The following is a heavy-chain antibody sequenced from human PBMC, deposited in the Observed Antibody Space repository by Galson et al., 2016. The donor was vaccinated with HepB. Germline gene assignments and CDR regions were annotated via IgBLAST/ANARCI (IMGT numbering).Heavy chain of an antibody. Sequence: LSLTCTVSGGSVSSGGYYWSWIRQHPGKGLEWIGYIYYSGSPYYNPSLKSRVTISVDTSKNQFSLKLTSATPADTAVYYCARDHGYSGWFDPWGQGTLVAVSS. J-gene: IGHJ5*02. CDR1: GGSVSSGGYY. D-gene: IGHD5-18*01. CDR3: ARDHGYSGWFDP. CDR2: IYYSGSP. V-gene: IGHV4-31*03.